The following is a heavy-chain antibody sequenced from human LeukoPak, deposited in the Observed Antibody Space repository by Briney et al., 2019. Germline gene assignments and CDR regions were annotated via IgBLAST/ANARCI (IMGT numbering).Heavy chain of an antibody. Sequence: ASVKVSCKASGYTFTGYYMHWVRQAPGQGLEWMGWINPNSGGTNYAQKFQGRVTMTRDTSISTAYMELSSLRSDDTAVYYCARDVLPHYDFWSGLTSSSRYNWFDPWGQGTLVTVSS. CDR1: GYTFTGYY. CDR3: ARDVLPHYDFWSGLTSSSRYNWFDP. CDR2: INPNSGGT. J-gene: IGHJ5*02. D-gene: IGHD3-3*01. V-gene: IGHV1-2*02.